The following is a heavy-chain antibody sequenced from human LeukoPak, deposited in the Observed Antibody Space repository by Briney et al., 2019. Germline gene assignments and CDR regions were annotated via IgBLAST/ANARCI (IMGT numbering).Heavy chain of an antibody. Sequence: GGSLRLSCAASGFTFSDYYMSWIRQAPGKGLEWVSYISSSGSTIYYADSVKGRFTISRDNAKNSLYLQMNSLRAEDTAVYYCARAPSEEAAKGLYFDYWRQGTLVTVSS. D-gene: IGHD6-13*01. CDR3: ARAPSEEAAKGLYFDY. CDR2: ISSSGSTI. V-gene: IGHV3-11*04. CDR1: GFTFSDYY. J-gene: IGHJ4*02.